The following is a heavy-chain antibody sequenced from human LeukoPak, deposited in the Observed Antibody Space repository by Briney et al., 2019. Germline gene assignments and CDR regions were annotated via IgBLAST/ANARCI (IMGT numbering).Heavy chain of an antibody. Sequence: GASVKVSCKASGYTFTSYGITWVRQAAGQGLEWMGWISTDNGNTNYAQKLQDRVTMTTDTSTNTAYMELRSLRSDDTAVYYCARDLRSPRGCPGNYWGQGTLVTVSS. CDR2: ISTDNGNT. J-gene: IGHJ4*02. V-gene: IGHV1-18*01. CDR1: GYTFTSYG. CDR3: ARDLRSPRGCPGNY. D-gene: IGHD6-19*01.